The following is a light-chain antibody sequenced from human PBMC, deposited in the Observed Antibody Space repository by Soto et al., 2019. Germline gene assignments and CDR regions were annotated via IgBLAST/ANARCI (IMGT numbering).Light chain of an antibody. V-gene: IGKV3-11*01. Sequence: EIVLTQSPATLSLSPGERATLSCRASQSVSSYLAWYQQKPGQAPRLLIYGASSRATGIPDRFSGSGSGTEFTLTINSLQSEDVAVYNCQYRSNWSPGTFGQGTRLEIK. CDR2: GAS. CDR3: QYRSNWSPGT. J-gene: IGKJ5*01. CDR1: QSVSSY.